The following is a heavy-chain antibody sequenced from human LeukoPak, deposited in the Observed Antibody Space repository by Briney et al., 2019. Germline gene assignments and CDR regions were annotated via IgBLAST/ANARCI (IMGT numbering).Heavy chain of an antibody. J-gene: IGHJ4*01. D-gene: IGHD5-24*01. CDR1: GFTFSRNW. CDR3: AKLLRDVTIYDF. Sequence: GGSLRLSCAASGFTFSRNWMSWVRQAPGKGLEWVASINKDESATRYVDSVKGRFTISRDNTKNSLFLQMNSLRAEDAAFYYCAKLLRDVTIYDFWGHGTLVTVSS. CDR2: INKDESAT. V-gene: IGHV3-7*01.